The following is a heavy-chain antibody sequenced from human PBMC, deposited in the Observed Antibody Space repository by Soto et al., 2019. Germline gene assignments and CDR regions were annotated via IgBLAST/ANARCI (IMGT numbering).Heavy chain of an antibody. CDR1: GFTFSSYA. J-gene: IGHJ4*02. D-gene: IGHD6-19*01. V-gene: IGHV3-30-3*01. CDR2: ISYDGSNK. CDR3: ARVRIVAGTGPVDY. Sequence: QVQLVESGGGVVQPGRSLRLSCAASGFTFSSYAMHWVRQAPGKGLEWVAVISYDGSNKYYADSVKGRFTISRDNSKNTLYLQMNSLRAEDTAVYYCARVRIVAGTGPVDYWGQGTLATVSS.